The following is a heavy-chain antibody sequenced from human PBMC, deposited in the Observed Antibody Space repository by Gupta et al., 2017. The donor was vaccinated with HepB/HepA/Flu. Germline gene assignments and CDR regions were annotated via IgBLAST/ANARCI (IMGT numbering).Heavy chain of an antibody. CDR2: ISWNSGSI. CDR3: AGTGITMIEGWFDP. Sequence: EVQLVEXGXXLXXPGRSXXXXXAXXXXXXXXXXXXXXRQAPGKGLEWVSGISWNSGSIGYADSVKGRFTISRDNAKNSLYLQMNSLRAEDTALYYCAGTGITMIEGWFDPWGQGTLVTVSS. J-gene: IGHJ5*02. CDR1: XXXXXXXX. D-gene: IGHD3-22*01. V-gene: IGHV3-9*01.